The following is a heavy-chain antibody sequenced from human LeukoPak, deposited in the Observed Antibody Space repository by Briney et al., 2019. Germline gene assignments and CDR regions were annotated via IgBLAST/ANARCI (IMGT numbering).Heavy chain of an antibody. D-gene: IGHD3-10*01. CDR1: GFTFRSFG. J-gene: IGHJ3*02. Sequence: GGSPRLPCAAPGFTFRSFGMHWVRPAKRKGLEWVSAIGTAGDTYYPGSVKGRFTISRENAKNSLYLQMNSLRAGDTAVYYCARGHFYGSTHAFDIWGQGTMVTVSS. CDR3: ARGHFYGSTHAFDI. V-gene: IGHV3-13*04. CDR2: IGTAGDT.